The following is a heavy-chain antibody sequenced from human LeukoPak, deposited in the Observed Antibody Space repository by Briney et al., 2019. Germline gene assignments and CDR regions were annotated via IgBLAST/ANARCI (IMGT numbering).Heavy chain of an antibody. CDR2: IYYSGST. CDR3: AKGPQRGYSYVGHFDY. Sequence: PSETLSLTCTVSGGSISSYYWSWIRQPPGKGLEWIGYIYYSGSTNYNPSLKSRVTISVDTSKNQFSLKLSSVTAEDTALYYCAKGPQRGYSYVGHFDYWGQGTLVTVSS. D-gene: IGHD5-18*01. J-gene: IGHJ4*02. CDR1: GGSISSYY. V-gene: IGHV4-59*01.